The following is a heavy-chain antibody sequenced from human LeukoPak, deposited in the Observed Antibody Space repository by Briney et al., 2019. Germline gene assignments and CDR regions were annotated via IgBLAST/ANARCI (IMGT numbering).Heavy chain of an antibody. D-gene: IGHD2-15*01. Sequence: ASVKVSCKASGYTFSNYGINWVRQAPGQGLEWMGWISTYSGNTNYAQNLQRRVTMTTDTSTSTAHMELRSLKSDDTAVYYCARRYCRGGSCGTADYWGQGTLVTVSS. V-gene: IGHV1-18*01. J-gene: IGHJ4*02. CDR3: ARRYCRGGSCGTADY. CDR2: ISTYSGNT. CDR1: GYTFSNYG.